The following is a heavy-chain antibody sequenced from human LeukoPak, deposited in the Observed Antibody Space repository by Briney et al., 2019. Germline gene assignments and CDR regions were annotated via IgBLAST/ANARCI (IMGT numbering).Heavy chain of an antibody. CDR2: ISGSGSGGST. V-gene: IGHV3-66*02. CDR3: AKDEGGISLEYYFDY. J-gene: IGHJ4*02. Sequence: GGSLRLSCAASGFTVSSNYMSWVRQAPGKGLGWVSNISGSGSGGSTYYVDSVKGRFTISRDNSKNTLYLQMNSLRAEDTAVYYCAKDEGGISLEYYFDYWGQGTLVTVSS. D-gene: IGHD3-16*02. CDR1: GFTVSSNY.